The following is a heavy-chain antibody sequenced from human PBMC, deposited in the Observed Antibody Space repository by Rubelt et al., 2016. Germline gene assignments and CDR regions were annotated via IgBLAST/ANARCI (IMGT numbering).Heavy chain of an antibody. CDR2: IVPIVGIA. J-gene: IGHJ3*02. D-gene: IGHD7-27*01. V-gene: IGHV1-69*04. CDR1: GGTFTSYA. CDR3: ARGTGDLDGFDI. Sequence: QVQLVQSGAEVKKPGSSVKVSCKASGGTFTSYAISWVRQAPGQGLEWMGRIVPIVGIANYAQKFQGRVTITADKFTGTAYRGLSSLTSDDTAVYYCARGTGDLDGFDIWGQGTMVTVSS.